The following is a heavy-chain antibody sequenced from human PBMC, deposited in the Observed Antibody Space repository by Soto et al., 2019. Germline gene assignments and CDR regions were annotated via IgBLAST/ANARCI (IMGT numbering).Heavy chain of an antibody. Sequence: QVQLQQWGAGLLKPSETLSLTCAVYGGSFSGYYWSWIRQPPGKGLEWIGEINHSGSTNYNPSLKGRIPISVDTTKHQFSLTLSSVTAADAAAYYWARGLPSSIAVAGDWFDYWGQGTLFTVSS. CDR3: ARGLPSSIAVAGDWFDY. V-gene: IGHV4-34*01. CDR2: INHSGST. CDR1: GGSFSGYY. D-gene: IGHD6-19*01. J-gene: IGHJ4*02.